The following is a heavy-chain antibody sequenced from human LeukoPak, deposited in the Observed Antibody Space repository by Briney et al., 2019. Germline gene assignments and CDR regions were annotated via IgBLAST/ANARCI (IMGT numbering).Heavy chain of an antibody. Sequence: GGSLRLSCAASGFTIDDYGMSWVRQVPGKGLEWVSGINRSGGRTYYADSVKGRFTISRDNAKNSLYLQMNSLRAEDKAVYYCARGLYFCRPNCCLYFNFDSWRQGTLVTVPS. CDR2: INRSGGRT. D-gene: IGHD2-2*01. CDR1: GFTIDDYG. CDR3: ARGLYFCRPNCCLYFNFDS. J-gene: IGHJ4*02. V-gene: IGHV3-20*04.